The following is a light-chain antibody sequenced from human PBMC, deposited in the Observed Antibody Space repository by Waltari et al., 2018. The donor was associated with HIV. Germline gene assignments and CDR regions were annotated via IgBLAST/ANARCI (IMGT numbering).Light chain of an antibody. J-gene: IGKJ2*01. CDR3: QQYGTSPYT. CDR1: QSISSSY. V-gene: IGKV3-20*01. Sequence: EIVLTQSPGPLSLGSGERATVSCRASQSISSSYLAWYQQKPGQAPRLLMYGVSSRATGIPDRFSGSGSGTDFSLTISRLEPEDFAVYYCQQYGTSPYTFGQGTKLQIK. CDR2: GVS.